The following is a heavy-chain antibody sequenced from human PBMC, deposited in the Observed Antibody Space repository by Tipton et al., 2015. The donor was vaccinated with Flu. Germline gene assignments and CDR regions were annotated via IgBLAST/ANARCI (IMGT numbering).Heavy chain of an antibody. CDR3: ARDPSLGMPDYFDY. V-gene: IGHV4-59*12. Sequence: TLSLTCTVSGDSISSYYWNWIRQPPGKGLEWIGYIYNSEYTKYNPSLKSRVTISVDTSKKQFSLRLRSVTAADTAVYYCARDPSLGMPDYFDYWGPGNPGHRLL. D-gene: IGHD2-2*01. CDR2: IYNSEYT. J-gene: IGHJ4*02. CDR1: GDSISSYY.